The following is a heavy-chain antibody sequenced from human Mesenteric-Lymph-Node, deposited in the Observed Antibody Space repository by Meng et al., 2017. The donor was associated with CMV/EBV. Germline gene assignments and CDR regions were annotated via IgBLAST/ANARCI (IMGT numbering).Heavy chain of an antibody. J-gene: IGHJ5*02. CDR3: ARAAGYYDPLDP. Sequence: SLKISCAASGFKFDDYAMHWVRQAPGKGLEWVSGISWNSGSVDYADSVKGRFTIYRDNAKNSLYLQMNSLRAEDTAVYYCARAAGYYDPLDPWGQGTLVTVSS. V-gene: IGHV3-9*01. CDR1: GFKFDDYA. D-gene: IGHD3-3*01. CDR2: ISWNSGSV.